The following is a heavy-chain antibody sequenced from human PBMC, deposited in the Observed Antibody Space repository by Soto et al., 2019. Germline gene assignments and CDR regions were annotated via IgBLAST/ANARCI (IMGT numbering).Heavy chain of an antibody. J-gene: IGHJ4*02. V-gene: IGHV3-23*04. D-gene: IGHD3-16*01. CDR1: GFTFNNYA. CDR2: VSASGGL. Sequence: VQLVESGGGLVKPGGSLRLSCAASGFTFNNYAMSWVRRAPGKGFQWVSTVSASGGLHYADSVRGRFTTSRDTSLNTLFLQMNSLRIDDTAVYYCASLGWGGVAPLNSWGQGTLVTVSS. CDR3: ASLGWGGVAPLNS.